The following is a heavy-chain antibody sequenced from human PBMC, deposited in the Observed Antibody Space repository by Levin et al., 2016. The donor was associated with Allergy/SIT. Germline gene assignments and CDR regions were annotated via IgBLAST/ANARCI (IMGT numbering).Heavy chain of an antibody. V-gene: IGHV4-34*01. CDR1: GGSFSGYY. Sequence: GSLRLSCAVYGGSFSGYYWSWIRQPPGKGLEWIGEINHSGSTNYNPSLKSRVTISVDTSKNQFSLKLSSVTAADTAVYYCARGRVTFGGVTRNQCLDYWGQGTLVTVSS. D-gene: IGHD3-16*01. CDR2: INHSGST. J-gene: IGHJ4*02. CDR3: ARGRVTFGGVTRNQCLDY.